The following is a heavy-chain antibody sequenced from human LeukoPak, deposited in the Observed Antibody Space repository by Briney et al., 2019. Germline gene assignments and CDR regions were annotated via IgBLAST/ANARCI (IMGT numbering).Heavy chain of an antibody. CDR1: GFPFSTYV. CDR2: ISGSGGSI. V-gene: IGHV3-23*01. Sequence: GGSLRLSCAASGFPFSTYVMTWIRQAPGKGLEWVAGISGSGGSIYYADFVKGRFTVSRDNSQSTLHLLMESLRVDDTAVYYCAKESPIVVVPAAQDDYWGQGTLVTVSS. CDR3: AKESPIVVVPAAQDDY. J-gene: IGHJ4*02. D-gene: IGHD2-2*01.